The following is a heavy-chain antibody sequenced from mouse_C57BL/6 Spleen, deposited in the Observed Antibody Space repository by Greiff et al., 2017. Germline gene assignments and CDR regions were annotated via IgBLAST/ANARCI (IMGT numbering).Heavy chain of an antibody. Sequence: QVQLQQPGAELVRPGTSVKLSCKASGYTFTSYWMHWVKQRPGQGLEWIGVIDPSDSYTNYNQKFKGKATLTVDTSSSTAYMQLRSLTSEDSAVYFCARGRGGVYDWFAYWGQGTLVTVSA. CDR2: IDPSDSYT. CDR1: GYTFTSYW. V-gene: IGHV1-59*01. J-gene: IGHJ3*01. D-gene: IGHD2-12*01. CDR3: ARGRGGVYDWFAY.